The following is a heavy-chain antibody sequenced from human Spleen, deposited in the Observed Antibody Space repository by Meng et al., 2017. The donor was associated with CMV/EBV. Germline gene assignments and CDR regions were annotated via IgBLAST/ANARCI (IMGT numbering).Heavy chain of an antibody. V-gene: IGHV1-2*02. Sequence: KVSCKDSGYTFTGHYMHWVRQAPGQGLEWMGWINPKSGGRNYAQNFQGRVTMTSDTSISTAYMELSRLRSDDTAVYYCARVLNGWFDPWGQGTLVTVSS. CDR1: GYTFTGHY. CDR2: INPKSGGR. J-gene: IGHJ5*02. CDR3: ARVLNGWFDP. D-gene: IGHD2-8*01.